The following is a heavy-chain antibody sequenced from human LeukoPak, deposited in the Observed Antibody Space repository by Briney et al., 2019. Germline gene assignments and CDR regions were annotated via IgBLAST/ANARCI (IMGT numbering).Heavy chain of an antibody. CDR3: ARYSSGWYEEEFDY. CDR1: GFTVSSNY. CDR2: IYSGGTT. Sequence: GGSLRLSCAASGFTVSSNYMNWVRQAPGKGLEWVSVIYSGGTTYYAESVKGRFTISRHTSKNTLYLQMNSLTAEDTAVYYCARYSSGWYEEEFDYWGQGTLVTVSS. D-gene: IGHD6-19*01. J-gene: IGHJ4*02. V-gene: IGHV3-53*04.